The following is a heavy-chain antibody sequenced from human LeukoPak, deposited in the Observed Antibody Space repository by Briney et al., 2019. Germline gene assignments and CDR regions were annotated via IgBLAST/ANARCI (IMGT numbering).Heavy chain of an antibody. CDR3: ARVEGGYYDSSGYYGY. CDR1: GFTFSSYW. Sequence: GGSLRLSCAASGFTFSSYWMHWVRQAPGKGLVWVSRINSDGSSTSYADSVKGRFTISRDNAKNTLYLQMNSLRAEDTAVYYCARVEGGYYDSSGYYGYWGQGTLDTVSS. J-gene: IGHJ4*02. V-gene: IGHV3-74*01. D-gene: IGHD3-22*01. CDR2: INSDGSST.